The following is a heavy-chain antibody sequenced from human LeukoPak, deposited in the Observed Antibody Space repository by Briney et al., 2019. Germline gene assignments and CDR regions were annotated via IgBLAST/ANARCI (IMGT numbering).Heavy chain of an antibody. CDR3: ARVRPGYFDY. V-gene: IGHV3-7*01. CDR2: IKQDGSDK. D-gene: IGHD7-27*01. CDR1: GFTFSSYS. Sequence: GGSLRLSCAASGFTFSSYSMNWVRQSPGEGLEWVANIKQDGSDKYYMDSVKGRFTISRDNAKNSLYLQMNSLRAEDTAVYYCARVRPGYFDYWGQGSPVTVSS. J-gene: IGHJ4*02.